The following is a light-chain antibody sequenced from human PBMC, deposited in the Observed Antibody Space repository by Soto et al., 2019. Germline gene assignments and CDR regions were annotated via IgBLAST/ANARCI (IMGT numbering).Light chain of an antibody. CDR1: SGHSSYA. CDR2: LNSDGSH. V-gene: IGLV4-69*01. Sequence: QPVPTQSPSASASLGASVKLTCTLSSGHSSYAIAWHQQQPEKGPRYLMKLNSDGSHSKGDGIPDRFSGSSSGAERYLIISSLQSEDEADYYCQTWGTGIHVFGTGTKLTVL. J-gene: IGLJ1*01. CDR3: QTWGTGIHV.